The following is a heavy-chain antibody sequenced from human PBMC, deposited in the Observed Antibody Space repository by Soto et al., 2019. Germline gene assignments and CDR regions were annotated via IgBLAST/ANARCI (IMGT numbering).Heavy chain of an antibody. J-gene: IGHJ4*02. D-gene: IGHD3-3*01. V-gene: IGHV3-30-3*01. CDR2: ISYDGSNK. CDR1: GFTFSSYA. Sequence: GGSLRLSCAASGFTFSSYAMHWVRQAPGKGLEWVAVISYDGSNKYYADSVKGRFTISRDNSKNTLYLQMNSLRAEDTAVYYCARPRFLEWPRASFDYWGQGTLVTVSS. CDR3: ARPRFLEWPRASFDY.